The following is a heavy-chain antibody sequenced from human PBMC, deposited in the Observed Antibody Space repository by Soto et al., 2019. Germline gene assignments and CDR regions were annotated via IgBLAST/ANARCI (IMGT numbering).Heavy chain of an antibody. CDR1: GYTFTSYA. CDR3: AREGVAATTGISGH. CDR2: INVYNGNT. Sequence: ASVKVSCKASGYTFTSYAISWVRQAPGQGLEWMGWINVYNGNTKYAQKFQGRVTMTTDTSTSTVYMELRSLTSDDTAVYYCAREGVAATTGISGHWGQGTLVTVSS. J-gene: IGHJ4*02. V-gene: IGHV1-18*01. D-gene: IGHD6-13*01.